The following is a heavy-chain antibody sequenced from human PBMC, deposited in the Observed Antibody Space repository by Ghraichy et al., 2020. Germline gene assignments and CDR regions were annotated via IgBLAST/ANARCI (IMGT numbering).Heavy chain of an antibody. CDR2: ISWNSGSI. D-gene: IGHD3-10*01. CDR3: AKDIPVGGFDY. J-gene: IGHJ4*02. Sequence: GGSLRLSCAASGFTFDDYPMHWVRQAPGKGLEWVSGISWNSGSIGYADSVKGRFTISRDNAKNSLYLQMNSLRAEDTALYYCAKDIPVGGFDYWGQGTLVTVSS. V-gene: IGHV3-9*01. CDR1: GFTFDDYP.